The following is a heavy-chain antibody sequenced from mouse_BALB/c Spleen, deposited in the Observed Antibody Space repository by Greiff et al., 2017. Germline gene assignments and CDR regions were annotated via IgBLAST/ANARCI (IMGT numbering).Heavy chain of an antibody. D-gene: IGHD2-4*01. Sequence: DVKLQESGPSLVKPSQTLSLTCSVTGDSITSGYWNWIRKFPGNKLEYMGYISYSGSTYYNPSLKSRISITRDTSKNQYYLQLNSVTTEDTATYYCARGDYAYYYAMDDWGQGTSVTVSS. J-gene: IGHJ4*01. CDR2: ISYSGST. CDR1: GDSITSGY. V-gene: IGHV3-8*02. CDR3: ARGDYAYYYAMDD.